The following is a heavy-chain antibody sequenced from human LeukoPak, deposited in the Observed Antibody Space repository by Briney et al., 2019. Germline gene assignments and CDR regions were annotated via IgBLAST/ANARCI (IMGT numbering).Heavy chain of an antibody. D-gene: IGHD2-15*01. J-gene: IGHJ5*02. V-gene: IGHV4-34*01. CDR2: INHSGST. CDR3: ARCLLVVAARRVNWFDP. CDR1: GGSFSGYY. Sequence: SETLSLTCAVYGGSFSGYYWSWIRQPPGKGLEWNGEINHSGSTNYNPSLKSRVTISVDTSKNQFSLKLSSVTAADTAVYYCARCLLVVAARRVNWFDPWGQGTLVTASS.